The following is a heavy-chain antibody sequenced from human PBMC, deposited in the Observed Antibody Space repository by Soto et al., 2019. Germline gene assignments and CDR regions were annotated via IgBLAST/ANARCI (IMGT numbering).Heavy chain of an antibody. Sequence: HPGGSLRLSCAASGFTFSSYDMHWVRQATGKGLEWVSAIGTAGDTYYPGSVKGRFTISRENAKNSLYLQMNSLRAGDTAVYYCARGGPQSNYFDYWGQGTLVTVSS. CDR2: IGTAGDT. CDR3: ARGGPQSNYFDY. J-gene: IGHJ4*02. V-gene: IGHV3-13*01. CDR1: GFTFSSYD.